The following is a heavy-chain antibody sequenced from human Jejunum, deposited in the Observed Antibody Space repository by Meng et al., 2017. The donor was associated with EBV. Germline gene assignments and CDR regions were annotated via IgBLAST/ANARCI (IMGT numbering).Heavy chain of an antibody. J-gene: IGHJ5*02. CDR2: INTNTGYP. CDR3: ARVRPGGGWFDP. V-gene: IGHV7-4-1*02. CDR1: GYTFTSSG. Sequence: VQLVQSGSELKKPGASVEVSCKASGYTFTSSGINWVRQAPGQGLEWMGWINTNTGYPTYAQDFTGRFVFSLDTSVSTAYLQITSLSTEDNAVYYCARVRPGGGWFDPWGQGTLVTVSS. D-gene: IGHD2-8*02.